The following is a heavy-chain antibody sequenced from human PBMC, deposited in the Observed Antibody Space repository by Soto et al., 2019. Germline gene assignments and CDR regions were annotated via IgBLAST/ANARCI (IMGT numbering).Heavy chain of an antibody. V-gene: IGHV2-5*02. CDR3: AHTLAARLGCFDP. Sequence: SGPTLVNPTHTLTLTCTLSGFSLTTSGVGVGWIRQPPGRALEWLALIYWDDDKRYSPSLKRRLTITKDTSKNQVVLTMTNMDPLDTATYFCAHTLAARLGCFDPCGQGTLV. CDR1: GFSLTTSGVG. D-gene: IGHD6-6*01. J-gene: IGHJ5*02. CDR2: IYWDDDK.